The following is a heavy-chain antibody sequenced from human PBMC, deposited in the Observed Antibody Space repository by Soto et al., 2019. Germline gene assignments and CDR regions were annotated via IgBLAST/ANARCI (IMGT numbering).Heavy chain of an antibody. D-gene: IGHD3-3*01. CDR3: AHLSGYYDCDY. CDR2: IYWDDDK. CDR1: GLSLSTTGMG. Sequence: QLTLKESGPTLVKPTQTLTLTCTFSGLSLSTTGMGVGWIRQPPVKALEWLALIYWDDDKRYRPSLKSRPTITKDTTKHLVVLTMPNMNPLDTATDYCAHLSGYYDCDYGGQGTLVTVSP. V-gene: IGHV2-5*02. J-gene: IGHJ4*02.